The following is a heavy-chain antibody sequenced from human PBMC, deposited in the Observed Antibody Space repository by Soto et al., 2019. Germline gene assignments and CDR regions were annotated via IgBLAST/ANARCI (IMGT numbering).Heavy chain of an antibody. Sequence: QVPLQQSGPGLVKASRTLSLTCAISGDSVSSSSAAWNWIRQSPSRGLEWLGRTYYRSKWYNDYGVSVKSRITINADPSKNQFSLQLNSVTPEDTAVYYCLRSNSSSWQFGYWGRGTLVTVSS. CDR3: LRSNSSSWQFGY. V-gene: IGHV6-1*01. CDR1: GDSVSSSSAA. J-gene: IGHJ4*02. CDR2: TYYRSKWYN. D-gene: IGHD6-13*01.